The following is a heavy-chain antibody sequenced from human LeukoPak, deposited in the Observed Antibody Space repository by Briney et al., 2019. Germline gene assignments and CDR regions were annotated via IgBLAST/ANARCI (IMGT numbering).Heavy chain of an antibody. V-gene: IGHV3-23*01. J-gene: IGHJ4*02. CDR2: IGGSGGST. CDR3: AKLSESYRNDY. Sequence: GGSLRLSCAASGFTFSSYVMIWVRQAPGMGLEWVSGIGGSGGSTYYADSVKGRFTISRDNSKNTLYLQMNSLRPEDTAVYYCAKLSESYRNDYWGQGTLVTVSS. CDR1: GFTFSSYV. D-gene: IGHD1-26*01.